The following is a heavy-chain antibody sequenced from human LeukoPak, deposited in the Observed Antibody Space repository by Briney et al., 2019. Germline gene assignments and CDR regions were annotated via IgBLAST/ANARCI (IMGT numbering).Heavy chain of an antibody. CDR3: AKESSGYGGKGGFDY. Sequence: PGGSLRLSCAASGFTFDGYGMSWVRQAPGKGLEWVSGINWNGGSTGYADSVKGRFTISRDNAKNSLYLQMNSLRAEDMALYCCAKESSGYGGKGGFDYWGQGTLVTVSS. J-gene: IGHJ4*02. CDR2: INWNGGST. V-gene: IGHV3-20*04. CDR1: GFTFDGYG. D-gene: IGHD4-23*01.